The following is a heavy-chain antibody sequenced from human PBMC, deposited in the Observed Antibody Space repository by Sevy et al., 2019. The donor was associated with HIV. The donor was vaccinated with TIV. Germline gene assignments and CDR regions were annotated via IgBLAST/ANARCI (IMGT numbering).Heavy chain of an antibody. Sequence: GGSLRLSCAASGFTFSSYAMHWVRQAPGKGLEWVAVISYDGSNKYYADSVKGRFTISRDNSKNTLYLQMNSLRAEDTAVYYCARGGLFGYDYVWGSYGDAFDIWGQGTMVTVSS. V-gene: IGHV3-30*04. CDR3: ARGGLFGYDYVWGSYGDAFDI. J-gene: IGHJ3*02. CDR2: ISYDGSNK. CDR1: GFTFSSYA. D-gene: IGHD3-16*01.